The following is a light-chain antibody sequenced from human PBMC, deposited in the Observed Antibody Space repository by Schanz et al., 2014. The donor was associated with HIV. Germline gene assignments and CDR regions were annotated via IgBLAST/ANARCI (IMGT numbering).Light chain of an antibody. CDR2: DAS. J-gene: IGKJ2*01. Sequence: DIQMTQSPSPLSASVGDRVTITCRASRSINNYLNWYQQKQGKAPQLLIFDASSLQSGVPSRFSGSGSGTEFTLTISSLQPDDFATYFCQQSHTYPYTFGQGTKLETK. V-gene: IGKV1-39*01. CDR3: QQSHTYPYT. CDR1: RSINNY.